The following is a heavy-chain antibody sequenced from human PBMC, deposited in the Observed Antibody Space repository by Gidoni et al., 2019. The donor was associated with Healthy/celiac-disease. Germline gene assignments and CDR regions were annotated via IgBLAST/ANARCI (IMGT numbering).Heavy chain of an antibody. J-gene: IGHJ4*02. Sequence: QVQLQESGPGLVKPSQTLSLTCTVSGGSISSGSYYWSWIRQPAGKGLEWIGRIYTSGSTNYNPSLKSRVTMSVDTSKNQFSLKLSSVTAADTAVYYCARGTDYYYGSGSYLDYWGQGTLVTVSS. CDR1: GGSISSGSYY. CDR2: IYTSGST. D-gene: IGHD3-10*01. V-gene: IGHV4-61*02. CDR3: ARGTDYYYGSGSYLDY.